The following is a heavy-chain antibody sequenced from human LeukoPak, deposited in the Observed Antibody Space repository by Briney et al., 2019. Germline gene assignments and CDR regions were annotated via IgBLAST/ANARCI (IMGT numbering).Heavy chain of an antibody. D-gene: IGHD2-2*01. CDR3: ARGTLAAYCSSTSCYAVPFDY. CDR1: GFTVSSNY. Sequence: GGSLRLSCAASGFTVSSNYMSWVRQAPGKGLEWVSVIYSGGSTYYADSVKGRLTISRDNSKNTLYLQMNSLRAEDTAVYYCARGTLAAYCSSTSCYAVPFDYWGQGTLVTVSS. J-gene: IGHJ4*02. CDR2: IYSGGST. V-gene: IGHV3-66*01.